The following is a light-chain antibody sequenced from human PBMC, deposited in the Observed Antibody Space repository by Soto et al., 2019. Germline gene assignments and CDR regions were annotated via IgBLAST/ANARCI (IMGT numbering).Light chain of an antibody. Sequence: EIVLTQSPATLSVSPGERVTLSCRASQSVRSHLAWYQQKPGQAPRLLIFGASTRATGIPARFSGSGSGTEFTLTISSLQSEDFVVYYCQQYNNWPRTFGQGTKVDIK. J-gene: IGKJ1*01. V-gene: IGKV3-15*01. CDR2: GAS. CDR1: QSVRSH. CDR3: QQYNNWPRT.